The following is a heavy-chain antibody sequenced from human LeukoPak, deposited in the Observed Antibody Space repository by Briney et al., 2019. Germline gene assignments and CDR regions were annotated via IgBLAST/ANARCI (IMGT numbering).Heavy chain of an antibody. V-gene: IGHV1-69*05. Sequence: SVKVSCKASGGTFSSYAISWVRQAPGQGLEWMGGIIPIFGTATYAQKFQGRVTITTDESTSTAYMELSSLRSEDTAVYYCARDNYAGANWFDPWGQGTLVTVSS. CDR2: IIPIFGTA. D-gene: IGHD1-7*01. J-gene: IGHJ5*02. CDR3: ARDNYAGANWFDP. CDR1: GGTFSSYA.